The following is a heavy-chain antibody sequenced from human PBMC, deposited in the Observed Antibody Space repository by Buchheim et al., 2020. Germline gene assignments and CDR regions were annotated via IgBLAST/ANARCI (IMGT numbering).Heavy chain of an antibody. Sequence: EVQLLESGGGLVQPGGSLRLSCAASGVTFSNYDMGWVRQAPGKGLEWVSTISESGASTFYAESVKGRFTISRANFRNTLYLQMSSLRADDTAVYYCARKDDTVTNNFDYWGQGTL. CDR2: ISESGAST. CDR3: ARKDDTVTNNFDY. J-gene: IGHJ4*02. D-gene: IGHD4-17*01. CDR1: GVTFSNYD. V-gene: IGHV3-23*01.